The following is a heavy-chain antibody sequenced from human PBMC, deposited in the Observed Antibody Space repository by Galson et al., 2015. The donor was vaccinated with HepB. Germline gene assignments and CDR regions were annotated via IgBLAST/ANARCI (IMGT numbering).Heavy chain of an antibody. V-gene: IGHV3-30-3*01. J-gene: IGHJ6*02. D-gene: IGHD2-15*01. CDR3: ARDWVVAATVYYYYYGMDV. Sequence: SLRLSCAASGFTFSSYAMHWVRQAPGKGLEWVAVISYDGSNKYYADSVKGRFTISRDNSKNTLYLQMNSLRAEDTAVYYCARDWVVAATVYYYYYGMDVWGQGTTVTVSS. CDR2: ISYDGSNK. CDR1: GFTFSSYA.